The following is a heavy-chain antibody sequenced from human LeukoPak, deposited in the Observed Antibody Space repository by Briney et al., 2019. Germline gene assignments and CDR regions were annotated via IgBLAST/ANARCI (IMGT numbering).Heavy chain of an antibody. V-gene: IGHV3-23*01. D-gene: IGHD3-10*01. CDR1: GFTFSSYA. CDR2: MSGSGGST. CDR3: AYDYYGSGSYYKGHWFVP. J-gene: IGHJ5*02. Sequence: PGGSLRLSCAASGFTFSSYAMSWVRQAPGGGLEWVSAMSGSGGSTYYADSVKGRFTISRDNSKNTLYLQMNSLRAEDTAVYYSAYDYYGSGSYYKGHWFVPWGQGTLVTVSS.